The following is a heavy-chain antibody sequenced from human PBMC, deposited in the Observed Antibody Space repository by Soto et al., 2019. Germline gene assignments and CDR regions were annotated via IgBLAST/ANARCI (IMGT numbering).Heavy chain of an antibody. Sequence: ASVKVSCKASGGTFSSYTITWVRQAPGQGLEWMGWINPNSGGTNYAQKFQGWVTMTRDTSISTAYMELSRLRSDDTAVSYCARDHTYYDILNGYRRLSSGMDVWGKGTTVTVSS. CDR2: INPNSGGT. D-gene: IGHD3-9*01. CDR1: GGTFSSYT. CDR3: ARDHTYYDILNGYRRLSSGMDV. V-gene: IGHV1-2*04. J-gene: IGHJ6*03.